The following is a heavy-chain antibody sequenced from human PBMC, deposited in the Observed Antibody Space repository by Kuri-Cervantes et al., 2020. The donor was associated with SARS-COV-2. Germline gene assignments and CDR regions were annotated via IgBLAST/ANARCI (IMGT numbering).Heavy chain of an antibody. Sequence: SVKVSCKASGGTFSSYAISWVRQAPGQGLEWMGGIIPIFGTANYAQKFQGRVTITADKSTSTAYMELRSLRSDDTAVYYCARVYSSGSYYYYGMDVWGQGTTVTVSS. J-gene: IGHJ6*02. V-gene: IGHV1-69*06. CDR2: IIPIFGTA. CDR3: ARVYSSGSYYYYGMDV. CDR1: GGTFSSYA. D-gene: IGHD6-19*01.